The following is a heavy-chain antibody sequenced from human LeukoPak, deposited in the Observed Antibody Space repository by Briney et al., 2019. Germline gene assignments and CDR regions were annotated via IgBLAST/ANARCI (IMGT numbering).Heavy chain of an antibody. CDR1: GGSISSSSYY. J-gene: IGHJ6*03. D-gene: IGHD2-2*01. CDR2: SYYSGST. CDR3: ARFSCSSTSCESYYYYYMDV. Sequence: PSETLSLTCTVSGGSISSSSYYWGWIRQPPGKGREWIVSSYYSGSTYYNPSLKSRVTISVDTTKNQFSLKLSSVTAADTAVYYCARFSCSSTSCESYYYYYMDVWGKGTTVTVSS. V-gene: IGHV4-39*01.